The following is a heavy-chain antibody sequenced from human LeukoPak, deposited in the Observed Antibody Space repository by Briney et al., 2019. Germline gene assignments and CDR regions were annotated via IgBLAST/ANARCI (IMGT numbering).Heavy chain of an antibody. CDR2: IYYSGST. CDR3: ALSFIVVAFDAFDI. Sequence: PSQTLSLTCTVSGGSISSGGYYWSWLRQHPGKGLEWIGYIYYSGSTYYNPSLKSRVTISVDTSKNQFSLKLSSVTAADTAIYYCALSFIVVAFDAFDIWGQGTMVTVSS. CDR1: GGSISSGGYY. J-gene: IGHJ3*02. D-gene: IGHD3-22*01. V-gene: IGHV4-31*03.